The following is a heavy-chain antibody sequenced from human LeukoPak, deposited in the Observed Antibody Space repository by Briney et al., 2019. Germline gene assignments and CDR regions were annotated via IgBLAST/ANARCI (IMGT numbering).Heavy chain of an antibody. CDR1: GGSFSDYY. CDR2: INHSGST. V-gene: IGHV4-34*01. D-gene: IGHD1-1*01. Sequence: SETLSLTCAVYGGSFSDYYWTWIRQPPGKGLEWIGEINHSGSTNYNPSLKSRVTISVDASKKQFFLRLSSVTAADTAVYYCARVNINNWHSCDYWGQGTLVTVSS. J-gene: IGHJ4*02. CDR3: ARVNINNWHSCDY.